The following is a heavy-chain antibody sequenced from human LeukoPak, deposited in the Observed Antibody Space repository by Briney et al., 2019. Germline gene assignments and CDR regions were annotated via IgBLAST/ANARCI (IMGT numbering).Heavy chain of an antibody. Sequence: QPGKSLRLSCAASGFTVSRYWMHWVRQAPGKGLVWVARINVEGNYIDYAESVKGRFTISRDSAKNTLYLQMNSVRAEDTAVYSCARDLTGPYDHWGQGTLVTVS. CDR1: GFTVSRYW. J-gene: IGHJ4*02. CDR3: ARDLTGPYDH. D-gene: IGHD3-22*01. V-gene: IGHV3-74*01. CDR2: INVEGNYI.